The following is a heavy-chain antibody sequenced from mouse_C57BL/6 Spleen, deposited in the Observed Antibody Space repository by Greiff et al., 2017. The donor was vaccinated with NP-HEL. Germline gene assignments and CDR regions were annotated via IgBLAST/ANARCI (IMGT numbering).Heavy chain of an antibody. CDR2: IYPGSGST. CDR1: GYTFTSYW. Sequence: QVQLQQPGAELVKPGASVKMSCKASGYTFTSYWITWVKQRPGQGLEWIGDIYPGSGSTNYNEKFKSKATLTVDTSSSTAYMQLSSLTSEDSAVYYCARELYYGNYDSFDYWGQGTTLTVSS. J-gene: IGHJ2*01. V-gene: IGHV1-55*01. CDR3: ARELYYGNYDSFDY. D-gene: IGHD2-1*01.